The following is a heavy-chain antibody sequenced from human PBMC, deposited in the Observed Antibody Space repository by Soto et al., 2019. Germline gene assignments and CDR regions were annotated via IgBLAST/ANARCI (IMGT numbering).Heavy chain of an antibody. CDR2: IYCSGST. V-gene: IGHV4-59*01. J-gene: IGHJ5*02. Sequence: SETLSLTCTVSGGSISSYYWSWIRQPPGKGLEWIGYIYCSGSTNYNPSLKSRVTISVDTSKNQFSLKLSSVTAADTAVYYCARFIVGGSSWRWFHPCGQGTLVTVSS. CDR1: GGSISSYY. D-gene: IGHD6-13*01. CDR3: ARFIVGGSSWRWFHP.